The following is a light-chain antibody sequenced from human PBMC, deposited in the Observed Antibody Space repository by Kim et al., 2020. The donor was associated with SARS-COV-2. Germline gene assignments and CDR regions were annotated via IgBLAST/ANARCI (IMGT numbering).Light chain of an antibody. CDR3: KSRDSSVDLRV. CDR2: GKN. CDR1: SLRSYY. J-gene: IGLJ3*02. V-gene: IGLV3-19*01. Sequence: SSELTQDPAVSVALGQTVRITCPGDSLRSYYASWYQQKPGQAPVLVIYGKNNRPSGIPDRFSGSSSGTTASLSITGAQAEDEADYYCKSRDSSVDLRVFG.